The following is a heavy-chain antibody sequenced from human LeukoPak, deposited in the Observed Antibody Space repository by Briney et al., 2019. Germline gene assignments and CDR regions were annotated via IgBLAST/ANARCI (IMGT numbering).Heavy chain of an antibody. D-gene: IGHD2-21*02. V-gene: IGHV3-48*04. J-gene: IGHJ6*02. CDR1: GFIFTNYA. CDR2: ISSSGSTI. CDR3: ASLLGVTNYYYYYGMDV. Sequence: PGGSLRLPCVASGFIFTNYAMNWVRQAPGKGLEWVSYISSSGSTIYYADSVKGRFTISRDNAKNSLYLQMNSLRAEDTAVYYCASLLGVTNYYYYYGMDVWGQGTTVTASS.